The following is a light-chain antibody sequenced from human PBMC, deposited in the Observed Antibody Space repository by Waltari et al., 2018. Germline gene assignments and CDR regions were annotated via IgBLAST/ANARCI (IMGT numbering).Light chain of an antibody. J-gene: IGLJ2*01. CDR3: CSCTGYGPMI. CDR2: DVS. CDR1: SSDIGVYNF. V-gene: IGLV2-23*02. Sequence: QSALTQPASVSGSAGQSITISCTGPSSDIGVYNFVSWYQQHPGRAPKLIIYDVSKRPSGVSNRFSGSKSGNTASLTISGLQAEDETDYYCCSCTGYGPMIFGGGTKLTVL.